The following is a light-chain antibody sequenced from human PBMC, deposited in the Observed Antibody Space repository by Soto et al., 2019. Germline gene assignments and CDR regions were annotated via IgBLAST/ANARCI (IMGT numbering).Light chain of an antibody. CDR1: RGISSY. Sequence: DIQLTQSPSFLSESVGDRVTITRRASRGISSYLAWYQQKPGKAPKLLIYAASTLHTGVPSRFSGSGSGTEFTLTISSLQPEDFATYYCQQLNSYLITFGQGTRLEIK. V-gene: IGKV1-9*01. J-gene: IGKJ5*01. CDR3: QQLNSYLIT. CDR2: AAS.